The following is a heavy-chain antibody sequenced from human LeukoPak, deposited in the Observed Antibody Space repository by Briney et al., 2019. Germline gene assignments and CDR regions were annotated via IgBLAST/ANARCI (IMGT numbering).Heavy chain of an antibody. J-gene: IGHJ4*02. V-gene: IGHV3-7*01. Sequence: SGGSLRLSCETSGFSFSNHWMNWVRQAPGKGLEWVANIKPDGSEKYYVDSVKGRFTISRDNAKNSLYLQMNSLRVEDTAVYFCRRGHHDGYARDQGTLVTVSS. CDR3: RRGHHDGYA. D-gene: IGHD5-24*01. CDR2: IKPDGSEK. CDR1: GFSFSNHW.